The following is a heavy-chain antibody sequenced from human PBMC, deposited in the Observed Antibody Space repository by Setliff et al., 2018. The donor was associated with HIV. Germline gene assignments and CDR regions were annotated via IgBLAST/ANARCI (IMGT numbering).Heavy chain of an antibody. CDR3: ARDGNSYYNFWSGNYNYYYMDV. CDR2: ISYDGSNK. V-gene: IGHV3-30*04. D-gene: IGHD3-3*01. J-gene: IGHJ6*03. CDR1: GFTFSNYA. Sequence: GGSLRLSCAASGFTFSNYAIHWVRQAPGKGLEWVAVISYDGSNKYYADSVKGRFTLSRDNPKNTLYLQMDSLRSDDMAVYYCARDGNSYYNFWSGNYNYYYMDVWGKGAMVTVSS.